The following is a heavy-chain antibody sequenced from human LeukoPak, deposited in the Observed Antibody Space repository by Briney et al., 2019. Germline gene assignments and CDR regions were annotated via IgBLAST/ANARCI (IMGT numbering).Heavy chain of an antibody. V-gene: IGHV4-39*07. J-gene: IGHJ6*02. Sequence: SETLSLTCTVSGGSVSSGSYYWSWIRQPPGKGLEWIGEINHSGSTNYNPSLKSRVTISVDTSKNQFSLKLSSVTAADTAVYYCARAESIAARRRAGYYYYYYGMDVWGQGTTVTVSS. CDR3: ARAESIAARRRAGYYYYYYGMDV. CDR2: INHSGST. D-gene: IGHD6-6*01. CDR1: GGSVSSGSYY.